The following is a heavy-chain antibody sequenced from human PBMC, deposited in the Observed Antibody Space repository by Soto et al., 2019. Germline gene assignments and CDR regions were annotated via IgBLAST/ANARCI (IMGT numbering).Heavy chain of an antibody. D-gene: IGHD1-26*01. J-gene: IGHJ6*02. Sequence: QVQLVQSGAEVKKPGSSVKVSCKSSGYTFTIYTVTWVRQAPGQGLEWMGRIIPIFTQTNYAQKFQDRVTITADKSTSTVYMELSGLRYEDTAVYYCARGGVGAAGGMDVWGQGITVTVSS. CDR3: ARGGVGAAGGMDV. CDR2: IIPIFTQT. CDR1: GYTFTIYT. V-gene: IGHV1-69*08.